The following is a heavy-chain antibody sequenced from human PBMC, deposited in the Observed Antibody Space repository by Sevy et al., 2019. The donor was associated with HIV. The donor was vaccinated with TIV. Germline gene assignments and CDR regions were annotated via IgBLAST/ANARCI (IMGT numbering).Heavy chain of an antibody. CDR2: IYYSGST. Sequence: SETLSLTCSVSGGSMNLYYWSWIRQPPGKGLEWIGFIYYSGSTNYNPSLKSRVTISLDTSENQFSLKLSSVTAADTAVYYCARVGFSWNDVDYWGQGTLVTVSS. CDR3: ARVGFSWNDVDY. V-gene: IGHV4-59*01. J-gene: IGHJ4*02. D-gene: IGHD1-1*01. CDR1: GGSMNLYY.